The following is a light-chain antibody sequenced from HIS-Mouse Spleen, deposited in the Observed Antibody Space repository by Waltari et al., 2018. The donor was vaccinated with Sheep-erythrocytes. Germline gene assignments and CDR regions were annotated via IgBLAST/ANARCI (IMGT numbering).Light chain of an antibody. CDR2: EVS. V-gene: IGLV2-14*01. Sequence: QSALTQPASVSGSPGQSITISCTGTSSDVGGSNYVPWYQQHPGKAPKLMIYEVSNRPSGVSNRFSGSKSGNTASLTISGLQAEDEADYYCSSYTSSSTLTFGGGTKLTVL. CDR3: SSYTSSSTLT. J-gene: IGLJ2*01. CDR1: SSDVGGSNY.